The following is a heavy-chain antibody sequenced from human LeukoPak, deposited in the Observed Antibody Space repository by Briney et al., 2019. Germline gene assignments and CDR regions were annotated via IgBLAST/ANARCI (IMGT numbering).Heavy chain of an antibody. V-gene: IGHV1-18*01. D-gene: IGHD1-20*01. CDR3: ARVVGITGTTLPYYFDY. Sequence: GASVKVSCKASGYTFTSYGISWVRQAPGQGLEWMGWISAYNGNTNYAQKLQGRVTMTTDTSTSTAYMELRSLRSDDTAVYYCARVVGITGTTLPYYFDYWGQGTLVTVSS. CDR2: ISAYNGNT. CDR1: GYTFTSYG. J-gene: IGHJ4*02.